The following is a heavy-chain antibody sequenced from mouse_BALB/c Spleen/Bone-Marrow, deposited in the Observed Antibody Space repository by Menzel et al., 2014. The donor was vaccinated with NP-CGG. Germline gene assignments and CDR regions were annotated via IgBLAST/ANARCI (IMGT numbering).Heavy chain of an antibody. Sequence: VQLQESGPELVRPGASVKMSCKASDYTFTSYWMHWVKQRPGQGLEWIGMIDPSNSETGLNQKFKDKATLNVDKSSNTAYMHLSSLTSEDSAVYYCARTFQPRRAMDYWGQGSSVTVSS. CDR1: DYTFTSYW. CDR2: IDPSNSET. V-gene: IGHV1-74*01. D-gene: IGHD6-1*01. J-gene: IGHJ4*01. CDR3: ARTFQPRRAMDY.